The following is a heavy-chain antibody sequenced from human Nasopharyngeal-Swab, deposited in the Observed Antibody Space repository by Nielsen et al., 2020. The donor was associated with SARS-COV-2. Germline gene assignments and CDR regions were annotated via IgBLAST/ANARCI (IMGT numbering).Heavy chain of an antibody. CDR2: ISSSGSTI. CDR3: ARPGMGSGSYFFDY. Sequence: GESLKISCAASGFTFSSYEMNWVRQAPGKGLEWVSYISSSGSTIYYADSVKGRFTISRDNSKNTLYLQMNSLRAEDTAVYYCARPGMGSGSYFFDYWGQGTLVTVSS. CDR1: GFTFSSYE. J-gene: IGHJ4*02. D-gene: IGHD1-26*01. V-gene: IGHV3-48*03.